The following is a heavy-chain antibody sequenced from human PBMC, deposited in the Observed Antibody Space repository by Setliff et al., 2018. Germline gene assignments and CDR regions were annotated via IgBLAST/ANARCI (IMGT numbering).Heavy chain of an antibody. Sequence: GASVKVSCKASGYTFTGYYMHWVRQAPGQGLEWMGRINPNSAVTNYAQKFQGRVTITTDDSTNTAYMELNSLRSEDTAVYFCARERGSYDSSTHYTYYFDYWGQGTLVTVSS. CDR2: INPNSAVT. D-gene: IGHD3-22*01. V-gene: IGHV1-2*06. CDR3: ARERGSYDSSTHYTYYFDY. J-gene: IGHJ4*02. CDR1: GYTFTGYY.